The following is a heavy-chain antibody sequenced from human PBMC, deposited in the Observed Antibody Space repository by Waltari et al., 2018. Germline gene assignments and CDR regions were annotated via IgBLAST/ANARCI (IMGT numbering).Heavy chain of an antibody. J-gene: IGHJ4*02. Sequence: QVQLVQSGAEVKKPGASVKVSCKASGYTFTSYAMHWVRPAPGQGLEWMGWMNPNSGKTGYAKKFQVRGTMTTNTSISTAYMELSSLGSEDTAVYYCARGRAVAGRSVDYWGQGTLVTVSS. CDR1: GYTFTSYA. CDR3: ARGRAVAGRSVDY. V-gene: IGHV1-8*02. D-gene: IGHD6-19*01. CDR2: MNPNSGKT.